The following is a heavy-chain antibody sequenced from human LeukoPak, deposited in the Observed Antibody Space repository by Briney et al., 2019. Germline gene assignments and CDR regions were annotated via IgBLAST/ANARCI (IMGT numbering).Heavy chain of an antibody. D-gene: IGHD1-7*01. CDR2: IYTSGST. Sequence: SSETLSLTCTVSGVSISSYYWSWIRQPPGKGLEWIGYIYTSGSTNYNPSLKSRVTISVDTSKNQFSLKLSSVAAADTAVYYCARSITGTGGVWFDPWGQGTLVTVSS. CDR1: GVSISSYY. V-gene: IGHV4-4*09. J-gene: IGHJ5*02. CDR3: ARSITGTGGVWFDP.